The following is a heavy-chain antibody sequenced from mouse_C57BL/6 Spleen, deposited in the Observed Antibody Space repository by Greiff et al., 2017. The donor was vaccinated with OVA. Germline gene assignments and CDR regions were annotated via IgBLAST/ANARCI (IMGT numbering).Heavy chain of an antibody. CDR1: GYTFTVYW. CDR2: ILPGSGCT. CDR3: ARERGDKNY. J-gene: IGHJ2*01. V-gene: IGHV1-9*01. Sequence: VKLVESGAELMKPGASVKLSCKATGYTFTVYWIEWVKQRPGHGLEWIGEILPGSGCTNYNEKFKGKATFTADTSSNTAYMQLSSLTTEDSAIYYCARERGDKNYWGQGTTLTVSS.